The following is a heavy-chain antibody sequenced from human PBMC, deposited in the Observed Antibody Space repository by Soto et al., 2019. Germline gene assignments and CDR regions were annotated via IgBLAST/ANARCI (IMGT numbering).Heavy chain of an antibody. V-gene: IGHV3-30*18. CDR1: GFTFSSYG. Sequence: QVQLVESGGGVVQPGRSLRLSCAASGFTFSSYGMHWVRQAPGKGLEWVTFISFDGSYKYYADSVKGRFTISRDNSNNAXSXXMINLKPEDTAVYYCAKVRPTMVTTSLPYYSCVDVWGQGTTGTVSS. D-gene: IGHD4-17*01. CDR2: ISFDGSYK. CDR3: AKVRPTMVTTSLPYYSCVDV. J-gene: IGHJ6*02.